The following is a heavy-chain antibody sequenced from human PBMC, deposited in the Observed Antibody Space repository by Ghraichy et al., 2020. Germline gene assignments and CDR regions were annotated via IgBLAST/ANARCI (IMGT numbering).Heavy chain of an antibody. D-gene: IGHD1-26*01. V-gene: IGHV3-30-3*01. CDR1: GFTFSSYA. Sequence: GGSLRLSCAASGFTFSSYAMHWVRQAPGKGLEWVAVISYDGSNEYYAGSVKGRFTISRDNSKNTLYLQMNSLRAEDTAVYYCARDSGTYYPNTYYFDYWGQGTLVTVSS. CDR3: ARDSGTYYPNTYYFDY. J-gene: IGHJ4*02. CDR2: ISYDGSNE.